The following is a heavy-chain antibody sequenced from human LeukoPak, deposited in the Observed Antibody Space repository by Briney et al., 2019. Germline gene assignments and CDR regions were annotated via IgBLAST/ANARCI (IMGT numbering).Heavy chain of an antibody. CDR1: GFTFSSYW. CDR3: ASTVSRRDGYNFIT. Sequence: PGGSLRLSCAASGFTFSSYWMHWVRQAPGKGLVWVSRINSDGSSTSYADAVKGRFTVSRDNAKNTLYLQMNSLRAEDTAVYYCASTVSRRDGYNFITWGQGTLVIVSS. CDR2: INSDGSST. D-gene: IGHD5-24*01. V-gene: IGHV3-74*01. J-gene: IGHJ5*02.